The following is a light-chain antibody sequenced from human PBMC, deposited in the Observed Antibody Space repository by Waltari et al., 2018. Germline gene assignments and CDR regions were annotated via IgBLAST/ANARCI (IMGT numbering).Light chain of an antibody. Sequence: DIVMTQSPDSLAVSLGERATINGKSSQSVLYSPNNKNYLALYQQKPGQPSRLLIYCASTRESGVPARFSGSGSGTDFTLTISSLQAEDVALYYCQQYYSTPQAFGQGTKVEI. CDR1: QSVLYSPNNKNY. V-gene: IGKV4-1*01. CDR3: QQYYSTPQA. CDR2: CAS. J-gene: IGKJ1*01.